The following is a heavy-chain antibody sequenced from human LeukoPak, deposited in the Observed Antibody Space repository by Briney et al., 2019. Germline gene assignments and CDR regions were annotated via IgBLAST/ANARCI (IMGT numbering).Heavy chain of an antibody. CDR3: ASYSSSWYLVPY. D-gene: IGHD6-13*01. Sequence: GGSLRLSCATSGFTFSNFAMTWVRRAPGKGLEWVSSIGASGDSTFYADSVKGRFTISRDNAKNSLYLQMNSLRAEDTAVYYCASYSSSWYLVPYWGQGTLVTVSS. CDR2: IGASGDST. V-gene: IGHV3-23*01. J-gene: IGHJ4*02. CDR1: GFTFSNFA.